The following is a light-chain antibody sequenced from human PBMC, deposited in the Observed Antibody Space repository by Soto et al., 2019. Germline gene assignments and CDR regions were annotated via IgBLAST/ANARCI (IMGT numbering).Light chain of an antibody. CDR1: QSVNSN. J-gene: IGKJ1*01. V-gene: IGKV3-15*01. Sequence: EIVMTQSPATLSVSPGERATLSCRASQSVNSNLAWYQQKPGQSPRLLIYGASTRATGIPARFSGSGSGTQFTLTISSLQSEDFAVYYCQQYNNWPPAWTFGQGTKVDI. CDR3: QQYNNWPPAWT. CDR2: GAS.